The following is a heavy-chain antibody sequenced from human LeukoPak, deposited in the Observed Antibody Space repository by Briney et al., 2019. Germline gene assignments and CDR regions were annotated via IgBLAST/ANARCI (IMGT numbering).Heavy chain of an antibody. CDR3: AKAGNGYYNLDS. CDR2: ITGGSSTT. J-gene: IGHJ4*02. D-gene: IGHD3-9*01. Sequence: GGSLRLSCAASGFTFSGLPMSWVRKAPGKGLEWVAAITGGSSTTYYADSVKGRFTISRDNSNNTLYVQMNNLRAEDTALYYCAKAGNGYYNLDSWGQGTLVTVSS. CDR1: GFTFSGLP. V-gene: IGHV3-23*01.